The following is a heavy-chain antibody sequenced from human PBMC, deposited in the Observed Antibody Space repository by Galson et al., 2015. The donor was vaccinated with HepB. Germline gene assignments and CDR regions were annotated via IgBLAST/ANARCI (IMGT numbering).Heavy chain of an antibody. CDR1: GFTFSSYA. D-gene: IGHD1-14*01. CDR2: ISGSGGST. CDR3: VKDRPNTGGFDY. V-gene: IGHV3-23*01. J-gene: IGHJ4*02. Sequence: SLRLSCAATGFTFSSYAMSWVRQAPGKGLEWVSAISGSGGSTYYADSVKGRFTNPRDNSKNTLFLQMNSLRAEDTAVYYCVKDRPNTGGFDYWGQGTLVTVSS.